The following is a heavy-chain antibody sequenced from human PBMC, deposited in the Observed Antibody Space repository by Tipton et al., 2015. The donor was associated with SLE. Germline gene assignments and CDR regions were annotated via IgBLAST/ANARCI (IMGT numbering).Heavy chain of an antibody. V-gene: IGHV4-59*01. Sequence: TLSLTCTVSGGSISSYYWSWIRQPPGKGLEWIGYIYYSGSTNYNPSLKSRVTISVDTSKNQFSLKLSSVTAADTAVYYCARDTRGLATIWGALDIWGQGTMVTVSS. CDR2: IYYSGST. CDR3: ARDTRGLATIWGALDI. D-gene: IGHD5-12*01. J-gene: IGHJ3*02. CDR1: GGSISSYY.